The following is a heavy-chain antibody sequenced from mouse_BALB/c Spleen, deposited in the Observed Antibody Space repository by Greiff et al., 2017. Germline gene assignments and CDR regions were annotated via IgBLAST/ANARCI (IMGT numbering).Heavy chain of an antibody. CDR3: ARVTYWYFDV. CDR2: IDPANGNT. CDR1: GFNIKDTY. J-gene: IGHJ1*01. Sequence: LVESGAELVTPGASVKLSCTASGFNIKDTYMHWVKQRPEQGLEWIGRIDPANGNTKYDPKFQGKATITADTSSNTAYLQLSSLTSEDTAVYYCARVTYWYFDVWGAGTTVTVSS. V-gene: IGHV14-3*02.